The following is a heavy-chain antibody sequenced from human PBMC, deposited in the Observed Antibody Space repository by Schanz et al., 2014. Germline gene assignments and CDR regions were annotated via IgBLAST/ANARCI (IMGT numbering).Heavy chain of an antibody. CDR1: GFTFGDYA. J-gene: IGHJ4*02. V-gene: IGHV3-23*01. D-gene: IGHD3-22*01. Sequence: EVQLLESGGGLVQPGGSLRLSCAASGFTFGDYAMTWVRQAPGKGLEWVSAINTGVNTYYADSVRGRFTMSRDNSKNTVHLQMSSLRVEDTAVYYCARVDSSGYFFDNWGQGTLXTVSS. CDR2: INTGVNT. CDR3: ARVDSSGYFFDN.